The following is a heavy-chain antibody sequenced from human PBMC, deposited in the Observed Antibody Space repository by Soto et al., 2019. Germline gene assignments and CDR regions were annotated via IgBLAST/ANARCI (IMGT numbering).Heavy chain of an antibody. D-gene: IGHD2-8*01. CDR2: ISSSGSTI. CDR3: ARGPDIVIMVYPYGMGV. V-gene: IGHV3-48*03. CDR1: GFTFSSYE. Sequence: TGGSLRLSCAASGFTFSSYEMNWVRQAPGKGLEWFSYISSSGSTIYYADSVKGRFTISRDNAKNSLYLQMNSLRAEDTAVYYCARGPDIVIMVYPYGMGVWGQATTLTGS. J-gene: IGHJ6*02.